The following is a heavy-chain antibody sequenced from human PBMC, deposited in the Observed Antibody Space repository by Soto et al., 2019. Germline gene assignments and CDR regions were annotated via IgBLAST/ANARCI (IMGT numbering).Heavy chain of an antibody. J-gene: IGHJ4*02. CDR2: IYYSGST. CDR3: ARVPRYYDSSGSGFGPFDY. D-gene: IGHD3-22*01. CDR1: GGSISSGGYY. V-gene: IGHV4-31*03. Sequence: KTSETLSLTCTVSGGSISSGGYYWSWIRQHPGRGLEWIGYIYYSGSTYYNPSLKSRVTISVDTSKNQFSLKLSSVTAADTAVYYCARVPRYYDSSGSGFGPFDYWGQGTLVTVSS.